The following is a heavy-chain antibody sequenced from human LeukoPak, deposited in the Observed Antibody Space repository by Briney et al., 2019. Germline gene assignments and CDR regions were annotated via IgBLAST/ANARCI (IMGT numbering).Heavy chain of an antibody. D-gene: IGHD6-13*01. J-gene: IGHJ5*02. CDR1: GYTFTGYY. CDR2: INPNSGGT. V-gene: IGHV1-2*02. CDR3: ARLPGIAAAGRVVP. Sequence: ASVKVSCKASGYTFTGYYMHWVRQAPGQGLEWMGWINPNSGGTNYAQKFQGRVTMTRDTSISTAYMELSRLRSDDTAVYYCARLPGIAAAGRVVPWGQGTLVTVSS.